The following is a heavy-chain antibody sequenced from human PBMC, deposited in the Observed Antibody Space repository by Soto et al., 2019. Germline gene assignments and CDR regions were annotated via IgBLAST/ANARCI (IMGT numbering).Heavy chain of an antibody. J-gene: IGHJ5*02. Sequence: QVQLQESGPGLVKPSQTLSLTCTVSGGSISSGGYYWSWIRQHPGKGLEWIGYIYYSGSTYYNPSLKSRVTISVDPSKNQFSLKLSSVTAADTAVYYCARSRGGGTSKGPRNWFDPWGQGTLVTVSS. CDR1: GGSISSGGYY. CDR2: IYYSGST. CDR3: ARSRGGGTSKGPRNWFDP. V-gene: IGHV4-31*03. D-gene: IGHD3-10*01.